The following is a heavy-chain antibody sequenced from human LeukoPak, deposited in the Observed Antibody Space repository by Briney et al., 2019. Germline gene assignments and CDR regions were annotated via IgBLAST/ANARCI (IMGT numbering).Heavy chain of an antibody. J-gene: IGHJ4*02. CDR3: ARAQDHYDSSGYPPPDY. V-gene: IGHV4-4*07. D-gene: IGHD3-22*01. CDR1: GGSISSYY. CDR2: IYTSGST. Sequence: PSETLSLTCTVSGGSISSYYWSWIRQPAGKGMEWVGRIYTSGSTNYNPSLKSRVTISVDTSKNQFSLKLSSVTAADTAVYYCARAQDHYDSSGYPPPDYWGQGTLVTVSS.